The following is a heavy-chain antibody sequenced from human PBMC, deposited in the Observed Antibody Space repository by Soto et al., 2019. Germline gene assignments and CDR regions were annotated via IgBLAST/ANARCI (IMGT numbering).Heavy chain of an antibody. J-gene: IGHJ6*02. CDR3: ARVGRERFLEWLLPPFYYYYGMDV. D-gene: IGHD3-3*01. CDR2: VFYTGFT. CDR1: GGSISGSYYY. Sequence: SETLSLTCAVSGGSISGSYYYWGWLRQSPGKGPEWIGSVFYTGFTSYNPSLKSRLIISIDTSKNQFSLKVGSVTAADTAVYYCARVGRERFLEWLLPPFYYYYGMDVWGQGTTVTVSS. V-gene: IGHV4-39*07.